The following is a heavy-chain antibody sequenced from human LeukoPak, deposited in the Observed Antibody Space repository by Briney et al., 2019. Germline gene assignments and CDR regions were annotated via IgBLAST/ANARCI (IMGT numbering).Heavy chain of an antibody. D-gene: IGHD3-10*01. CDR2: ISGSGGST. V-gene: IGHV3-23*01. Sequence: GGSLRLSCAASGFTFSSYAMSWVRQAPGKGLEWVSAISGSGGSTYYADSVKGRFTISRDNSKNTLYLQMNSLRAEDTAVYYCASMVRGVPVLDYWGQGTLVTVSS. CDR1: GFTFSSYA. CDR3: ASMVRGVPVLDY. J-gene: IGHJ4*02.